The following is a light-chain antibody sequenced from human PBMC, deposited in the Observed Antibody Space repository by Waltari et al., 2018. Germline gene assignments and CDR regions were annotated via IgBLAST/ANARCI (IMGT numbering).Light chain of an antibody. Sequence: EIVMTQSPATLSVSPGERATLSCRASQSFSSNLAWYQQKPGQAPRLLIYGASTRATGIPARFRCSGSGTEFTLTINSLQSEDFAVYYCQQNNNWPRTFGQGTKVEIK. CDR2: GAS. V-gene: IGKV3-15*01. CDR3: QQNNNWPRT. CDR1: QSFSSN. J-gene: IGKJ1*01.